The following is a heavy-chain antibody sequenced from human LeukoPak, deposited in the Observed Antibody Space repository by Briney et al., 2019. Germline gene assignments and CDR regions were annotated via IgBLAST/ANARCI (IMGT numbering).Heavy chain of an antibody. J-gene: IGHJ6*02. V-gene: IGHV1-18*01. CDR2: ISAYNGNT. Sequence: GASVTVSCMASGYTFTIYGIRGVRQAPGQGLEWMGWISAYNGNTNYAQKLQGRVTMTTDTSTSTAYMEWRSLRSDDTAVYYCAGVSTASLYYYYGMDVWGQGNTVTVSS. CDR1: GYTFTIYG. D-gene: IGHD5/OR15-5a*01. CDR3: AGVSTASLYYYYGMDV.